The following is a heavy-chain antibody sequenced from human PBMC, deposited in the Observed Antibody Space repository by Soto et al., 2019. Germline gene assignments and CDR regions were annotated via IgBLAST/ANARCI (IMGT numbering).Heavy chain of an antibody. Sequence: PSETLSLTCTVSGGSISSGDYYWSWIRQPPGKGLEWIGYIYYSGSTYYNPSLKSRVTISVDTSKNQFSLKLSSVTAADTAVYNWARGGGDYWGQGTLVTVSS. CDR1: GGSISSGDYY. CDR2: IYYSGST. CDR3: ARGGGDY. D-gene: IGHD3-16*01. V-gene: IGHV4-30-4*01. J-gene: IGHJ4*02.